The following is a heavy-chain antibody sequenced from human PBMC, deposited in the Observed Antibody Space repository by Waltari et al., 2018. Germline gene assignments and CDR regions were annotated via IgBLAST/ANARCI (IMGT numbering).Heavy chain of an antibody. J-gene: IGHJ4*02. Sequence: QVQLQESGPGLVKPSETLSLTCTVSGGSISSYYWSWIRQPAGKGLEWIGRIYTSGSTNSTPALKSRVTMSVDTSKNQFSLKLSSVTAADTAVYYCARGYYYGSGSYYTPFDYWGQGTLVTVSS. V-gene: IGHV4-4*07. D-gene: IGHD3-10*01. CDR1: GGSISSYY. CDR2: IYTSGST. CDR3: ARGYYYGSGSYYTPFDY.